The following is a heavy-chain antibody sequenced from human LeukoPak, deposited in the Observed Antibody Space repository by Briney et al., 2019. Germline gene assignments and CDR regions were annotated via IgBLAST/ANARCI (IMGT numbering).Heavy chain of an antibody. Sequence: GASVNVSCKAAGSTFTGYYMHWVRQAPGQGLEWMGWINPNSGGTNYAQKFQGRVTMTRDTSISTAYMELSRLRSDDTAVYYCARASIVFELDPWGQGTLVTVSS. J-gene: IGHJ5*02. V-gene: IGHV1-2*02. D-gene: IGHD2-15*01. CDR2: INPNSGGT. CDR3: ARASIVFELDP. CDR1: GSTFTGYY.